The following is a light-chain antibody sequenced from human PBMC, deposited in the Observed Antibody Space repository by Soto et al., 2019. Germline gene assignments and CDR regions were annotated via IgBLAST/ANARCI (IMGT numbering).Light chain of an antibody. CDR3: CSFAGSTPS. CDR1: SSDIGNYNL. V-gene: IGLV2-23*01. CDR2: EGS. Sequence: QSVLTQPASVSGSPGQSITISCTGTSSDIGNYNLVSWYQPHPGKAPKLIIYEGSKRPSGVSNRFSASKSGNTASLTISGLQAEDGADYYCCSFAGSTPSFGGGTKLTVL. J-gene: IGLJ2*01.